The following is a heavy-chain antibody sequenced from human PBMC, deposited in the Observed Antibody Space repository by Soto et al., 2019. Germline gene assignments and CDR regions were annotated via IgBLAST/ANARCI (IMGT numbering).Heavy chain of an antibody. CDR2: ISYDGSNK. J-gene: IGHJ4*02. D-gene: IGHD3-22*01. Sequence: GGSLRLSCAASGFTFSSYGMHWVRQAPGKGLEWVAVISYDGSNKYYADSVKGRFTISRDNSKNTLYLQMNSLRAEDTAVYYCAKDQAYYDSSGYYYFDYWGQGTLVTVSS. CDR1: GFTFSSYG. CDR3: AKDQAYYDSSGYYYFDY. V-gene: IGHV3-30*18.